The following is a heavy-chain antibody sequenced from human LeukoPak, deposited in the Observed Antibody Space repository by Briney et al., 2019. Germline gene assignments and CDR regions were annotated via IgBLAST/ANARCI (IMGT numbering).Heavy chain of an antibody. D-gene: IGHD6-13*01. CDR2: ISYDGSNK. Sequence: PGGSLRLSCAASGFTFCSYAMHWVRQAPGKGLEWVAVISYDGSNKYYADSVKGRFTISRDNSKNTLYLQMNSLRAEDTAVYYCARDHSSSWSAFDYWGQGTLVTVSS. CDR1: GFTFCSYA. CDR3: ARDHSSSWSAFDY. J-gene: IGHJ4*02. V-gene: IGHV3-30-3*01.